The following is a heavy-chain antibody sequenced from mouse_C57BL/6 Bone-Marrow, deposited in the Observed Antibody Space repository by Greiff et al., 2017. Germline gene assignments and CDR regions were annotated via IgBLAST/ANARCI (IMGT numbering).Heavy chain of an antibody. V-gene: IGHV5-9-1*02. D-gene: IGHD1-1*01. CDR1: GFTFSSYA. CDR2: ISSGGDYI. Sequence: EVKLVESGAGLVKPGGSLKLSCAASGFTFSSYAMSWVRQTPEKRLEWVAYISSGGDYIYYADTVKGRFTISRDNARNTLYLQMSSLKSEDTAMYYCTRAFTTVVTYYYAMDYWGQGTSVTVSS. CDR3: TRAFTTVVTYYYAMDY. J-gene: IGHJ4*01.